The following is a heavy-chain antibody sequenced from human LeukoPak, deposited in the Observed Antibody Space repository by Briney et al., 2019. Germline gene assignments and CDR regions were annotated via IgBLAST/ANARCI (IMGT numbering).Heavy chain of an antibody. Sequence: GGSLRLSCAASGFTFSSYAMSWVRQAPGKGLEWVSAISGSGGSTYYADSVKGRFTISRHNSKNTLYLQMNSLRAEDTAVYYCARASRYTYYYDSSGPGGAFDIWGQGTMVTVSS. CDR1: GFTFSSYA. CDR2: ISGSGGST. J-gene: IGHJ3*02. D-gene: IGHD3-22*01. CDR3: ARASRYTYYYDSSGPGGAFDI. V-gene: IGHV3-23*01.